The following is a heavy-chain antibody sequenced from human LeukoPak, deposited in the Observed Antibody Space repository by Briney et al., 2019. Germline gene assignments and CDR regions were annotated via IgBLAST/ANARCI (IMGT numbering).Heavy chain of an antibody. Sequence: SETLSLTCTVSGGSISGYYWSWIRQPPGKGLEWIGYMYYSGSTKYNPSLKSRVTISVDTSKNQFSLKLSSVTAADTAVYYCARGYSGYDPTYFDYWGQGTLVTVSS. CDR2: MYYSGST. CDR3: ARGYSGYDPTYFDY. CDR1: GGSISGYY. V-gene: IGHV4-59*01. D-gene: IGHD5-12*01. J-gene: IGHJ4*02.